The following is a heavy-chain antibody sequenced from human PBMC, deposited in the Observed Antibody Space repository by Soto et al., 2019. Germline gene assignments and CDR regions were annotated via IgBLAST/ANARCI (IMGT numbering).Heavy chain of an antibody. CDR1: GFTFSSYE. CDR2: ISSSGSTI. Sequence: PGGSLRLSCAASGFTFSSYEMNWVRQAPGKGLEWVSYISSSGSTIYYADSVKGRFTISRDNAKNSLYLQMNSLRAEDTAVYYCARDLTVLLWFGELNPGGGTDVWGQGTTVTVSS. D-gene: IGHD3-10*01. J-gene: IGHJ6*02. V-gene: IGHV3-48*03. CDR3: ARDLTVLLWFGELNPGGGTDV.